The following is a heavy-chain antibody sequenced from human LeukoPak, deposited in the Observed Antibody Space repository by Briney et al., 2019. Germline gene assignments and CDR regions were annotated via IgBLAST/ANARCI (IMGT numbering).Heavy chain of an antibody. D-gene: IGHD5-18*01. CDR2: IYYSGST. CDR1: GGSISSGDYY. Sequence: SQTLSLTCTVSGGSISSGDYYWSWIRQPPGKGLEWIGYIYYSGSTYYNPSLKSRVTISVDTPKNQFSLKLSSVTAADTAVYYCAREVRGYSYGYFDYWGQGTLVTVSS. CDR3: AREVRGYSYGYFDY. J-gene: IGHJ4*02. V-gene: IGHV4-30-4*01.